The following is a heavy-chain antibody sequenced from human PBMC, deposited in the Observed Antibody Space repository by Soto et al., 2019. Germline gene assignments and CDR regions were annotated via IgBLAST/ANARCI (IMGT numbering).Heavy chain of an antibody. D-gene: IGHD3-10*01. CDR3: ARERPMYGSGSIQLMYYFDY. CDR1: GGSFSGYS. V-gene: IGHV4-34*01. Sequence: SETLSLTCAVYGGSFSGYSWSWIRQPPGKGLEWIGEINHSGTTNYNPSLKRRVTISVDTSKKQFSLKLSSVTAADTAVFYCARERPMYGSGSIQLMYYFDYWGQGTLVTVSS. J-gene: IGHJ4*02. CDR2: INHSGTT.